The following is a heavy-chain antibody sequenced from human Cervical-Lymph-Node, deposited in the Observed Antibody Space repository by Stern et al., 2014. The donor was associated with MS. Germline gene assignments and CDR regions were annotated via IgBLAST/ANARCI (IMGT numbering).Heavy chain of an antibody. CDR3: ASRGAASYYFDN. CDR2: IYSGGST. J-gene: IGHJ4*02. Sequence: EVQLEESGGGLVQPGGSLRLSCAASGFTVSSNYMSWVRQAPGKGLEWVSIIYSGGSTYYADSVKGRFTISRDNSKNTLYLQMNSLRAEDTAVYYCASRGAASYYFDNWGQGTLVTVSS. V-gene: IGHV3-66*01. D-gene: IGHD1-26*01. CDR1: GFTVSSNY.